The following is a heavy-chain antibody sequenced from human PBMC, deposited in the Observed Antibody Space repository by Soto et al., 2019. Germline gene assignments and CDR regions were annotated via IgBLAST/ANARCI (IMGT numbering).Heavy chain of an antibody. Sequence: EVQLLESGGGLVQPGGSLRLSCAASGFTFSNYAMSWVRQAPGKGLEWVSAISGSGSSTYYADSVKGRFTISRDNSKNTLYLQMNSLRAEYTAVYYCAKEDGSSSVLSYFDYWGQGTLVTVSS. D-gene: IGHD6-6*01. J-gene: IGHJ4*02. CDR1: GFTFSNYA. V-gene: IGHV3-23*01. CDR3: AKEDGSSSVLSYFDY. CDR2: ISGSGSST.